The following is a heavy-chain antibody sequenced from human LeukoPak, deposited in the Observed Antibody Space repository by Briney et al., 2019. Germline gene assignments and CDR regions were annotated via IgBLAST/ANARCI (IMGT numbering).Heavy chain of an antibody. Sequence: GESLKISCKGSGYSFTNYWIGWVRQMPGKGLEWMGIIYPGDSDTRYSPSFQGQVTFSADKSINTAYLQWGSLKASDTAMYYCARPRDSIAAAGINYWGQGTLVTVSS. D-gene: IGHD6-13*01. CDR3: ARPRDSIAAAGINY. CDR2: IYPGDSDT. J-gene: IGHJ4*02. V-gene: IGHV5-51*01. CDR1: GYSFTNYW.